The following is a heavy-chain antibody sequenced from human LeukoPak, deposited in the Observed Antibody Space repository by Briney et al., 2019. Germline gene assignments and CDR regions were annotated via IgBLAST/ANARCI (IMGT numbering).Heavy chain of an antibody. Sequence: GGSLRLSCAASGFTFSSYEMNWVRQAPGKGLEWVSYISSSGSTIYYADSVKGRFTISRDNTKNSLYLQMNSLRAEDTAVYYCAELGITMIGGVWGKGTTVTISS. CDR3: AELGITMIGGV. CDR1: GFTFSSYE. D-gene: IGHD3-10*02. J-gene: IGHJ6*04. V-gene: IGHV3-48*03. CDR2: ISSSGSTI.